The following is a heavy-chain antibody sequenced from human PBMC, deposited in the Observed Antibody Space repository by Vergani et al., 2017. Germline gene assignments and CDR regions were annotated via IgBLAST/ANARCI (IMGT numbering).Heavy chain of an antibody. Sequence: VQLVQSGAEVKKPGESLRISCKGSGYSFTSYWISWVRQMPGKGLEWMGRIDPSDSYTNYSPSFQGHVTISADKSISTAYLQWSSLKASDTAMYYCARHFYYDSSGYYFWYYWGQGTLVTVSS. V-gene: IGHV5-10-1*03. J-gene: IGHJ4*02. D-gene: IGHD3-22*01. CDR2: IDPSDSYT. CDR3: ARHFYYDSSGYYFWYY. CDR1: GYSFTSYW.